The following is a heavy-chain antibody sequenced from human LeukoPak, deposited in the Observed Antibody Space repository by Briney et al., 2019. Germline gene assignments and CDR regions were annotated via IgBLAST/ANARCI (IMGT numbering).Heavy chain of an antibody. D-gene: IGHD4-17*01. Sequence: SETLSLTCAVYGGSFSGYYWSWIRQPPGKGLELIGEINHSGSTNYNPSLKSRVTISVDTSKNQFSLKLSSVTAADTAVYYCARGPLTVTHYYYYYMDVWGKGTTVTVSS. CDR1: GGSFSGYY. J-gene: IGHJ6*03. V-gene: IGHV4-34*01. CDR2: INHSGST. CDR3: ARGPLTVTHYYYYYMDV.